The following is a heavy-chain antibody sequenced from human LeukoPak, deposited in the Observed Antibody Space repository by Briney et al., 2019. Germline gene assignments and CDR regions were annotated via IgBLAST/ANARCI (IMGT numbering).Heavy chain of an antibody. J-gene: IGHJ4*02. CDR3: ARGTNWNYFDH. Sequence: GRSLRLPCGASGFTFSSYGMHWVRQAPGKGLEWVAVIWYDGSNKYYAASVKGRFTISRDNSANTLYLQMNSLRGEDTAVYYCARGTNWNYFDHWGQGTPLTVSS. CDR2: IWYDGSNK. V-gene: IGHV3-33*01. D-gene: IGHD1-20*01. CDR1: GFTFSSYG.